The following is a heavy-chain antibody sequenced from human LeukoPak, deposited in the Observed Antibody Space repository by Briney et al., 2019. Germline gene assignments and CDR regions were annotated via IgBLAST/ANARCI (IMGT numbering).Heavy chain of an antibody. CDR1: GYTFTTYC. CDR3: ARDWYCSGGSCSDYFDY. CDR2: ISTDSGYT. J-gene: IGHJ4*02. V-gene: IGHV1-18*01. Sequence: ASVKVSCKASGYTFTTYCISWVRQAPGQGLEWMGWISTDSGYTTYAQKFQGRLTMTTETSTTTAYMELRSLRSDDTAVYYCARDWYCSGGSCSDYFDYWGQGTLVTVSS. D-gene: IGHD2-15*01.